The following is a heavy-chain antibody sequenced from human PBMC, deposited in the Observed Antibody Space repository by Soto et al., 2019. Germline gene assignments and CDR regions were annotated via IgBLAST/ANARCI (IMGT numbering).Heavy chain of an antibody. CDR1: GGSISSSSYY. D-gene: IGHD6-19*01. Sequence: SETLSLTCTVSGGSISSSSYYWGWIRQPPGKGLEWIGSIYYSGSTYYNPSLKSRVTISVDTSKNQFSLKLSSVTAADTAVYYCARLGGDIDSSGWTYYFDYWGQGTLVTVSS. J-gene: IGHJ4*02. CDR3: ARLGGDIDSSGWTYYFDY. CDR2: IYYSGST. V-gene: IGHV4-39*01.